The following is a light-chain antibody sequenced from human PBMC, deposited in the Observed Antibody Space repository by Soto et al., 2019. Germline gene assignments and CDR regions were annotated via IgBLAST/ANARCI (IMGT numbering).Light chain of an antibody. CDR1: QSVSSTY. CDR3: QLYGSSSTWT. V-gene: IGKV3-20*01. Sequence: EIVLTQSPGTLSLSPGERATLSCRARQSVSSTYLAWYQHKPGQTPTLLIYGASSRVSGIPDRFSGSGSGTDFTLTISRLEPEDFAVYYCQLYGSSSTWTFGQGTKVEIK. J-gene: IGKJ1*01. CDR2: GAS.